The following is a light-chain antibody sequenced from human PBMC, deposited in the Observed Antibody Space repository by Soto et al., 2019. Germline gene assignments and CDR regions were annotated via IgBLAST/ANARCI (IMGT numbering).Light chain of an antibody. V-gene: IGKV3-15*01. CDR1: QSVGNN. J-gene: IGKJ1*01. CDR3: HQYNDWPPWT. Sequence: ETVMTQSPATLSVSPGERVTLSCRASQSVGNNLAWYQQKPGQAPRLLIYDASTRATGIPARFSGSGSGTEFTLTISSLQSEDFAVYSCHQYNDWPPWTF. CDR2: DAS.